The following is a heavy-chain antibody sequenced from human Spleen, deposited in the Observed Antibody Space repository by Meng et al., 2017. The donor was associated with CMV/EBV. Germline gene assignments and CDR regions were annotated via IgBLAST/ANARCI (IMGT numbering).Heavy chain of an antibody. J-gene: IGHJ4*02. D-gene: IGHD3-3*01. V-gene: IGHV3-30*02. CDR3: AIPYYDFWSGPL. CDR1: GFTFSSYG. Sequence: GGSLRLSCAASGFTFSSYGMHWVRQAPGKGLEWVAFIRYDGSNKYYADSVKGRFTISRDNSKNSLYLQMNSLRAEDTAVYYCAIPYYDFWSGPLWGQGTLVTVSS. CDR2: IRYDGSNK.